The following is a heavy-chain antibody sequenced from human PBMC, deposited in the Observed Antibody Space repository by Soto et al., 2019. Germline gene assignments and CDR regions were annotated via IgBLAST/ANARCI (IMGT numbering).Heavy chain of an antibody. D-gene: IGHD3-10*01. CDR2: IIPIFGTA. J-gene: IGHJ5*02. CDR1: GGTFSSYA. Sequence: QVQLVQSGAEVKKPGSSVKVSCKASGGTFSSYAISWVRQAPGQGLEWMGGIIPIFGTANYAQKFQGRVTITADESTSPAYMELSSLRSEDTAVYYWARWEPGYRGPIWFDPWGQGTLVTVSS. V-gene: IGHV1-69*12. CDR3: ARWEPGYRGPIWFDP.